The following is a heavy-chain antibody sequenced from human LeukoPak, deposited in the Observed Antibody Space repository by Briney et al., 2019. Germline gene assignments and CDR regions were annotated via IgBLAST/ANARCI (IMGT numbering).Heavy chain of an antibody. CDR3: ARVRIYYYYYGMDV. V-gene: IGHV4-34*01. CDR2: INHSGST. CDR1: GXSXXGYY. D-gene: IGHD4-17*01. Sequence: SETLSLTCAVYGXSXXGYYWSWIRQPXXXXXXXIGXINHSGSTNYNPSLKSRVTISVDTSKNQFSLKLSSVTAADTAVYYCARVRIYYYYYGMDVWGQGTTVTVSS. J-gene: IGHJ6*02.